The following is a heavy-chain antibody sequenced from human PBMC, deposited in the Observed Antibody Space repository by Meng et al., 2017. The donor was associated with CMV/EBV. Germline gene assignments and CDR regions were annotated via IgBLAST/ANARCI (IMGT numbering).Heavy chain of an antibody. CDR1: GFPFSPYT. Sequence: GESLKISCAASGFPFSPYTIHWVRQAPGKGLEWVALISSDGSNKDYADSVKGRFTISRDNSKNTLSLQMNSLRTEDTAVYYCARGGGFCSVAGCYGIDYWGRGTVVTVSS. CDR3: ARGGGFCSVAGCYGIDY. J-gene: IGHJ4*02. D-gene: IGHD2-2*01. V-gene: IGHV3-30-3*01. CDR2: ISSDGSNK.